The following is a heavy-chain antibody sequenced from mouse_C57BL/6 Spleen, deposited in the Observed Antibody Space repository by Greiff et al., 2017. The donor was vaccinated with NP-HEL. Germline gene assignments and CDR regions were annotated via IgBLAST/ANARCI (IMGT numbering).Heavy chain of an antibody. V-gene: IGHV5-4*01. CDR2: ISDGGSYT. J-gene: IGHJ4*01. Sequence: DVKLVESGGGLVKPGGSLKLSCAASGFTFSSYAMSWVRQTPEKRLEWVATISDGGSYTYYPDNVKGRFTISRDNAKNNLYLQMSHLKSEDTAMYYCARDDYDVVDYWGQGTSVTVSS. D-gene: IGHD2-4*01. CDR3: ARDDYDVVDY. CDR1: GFTFSSYA.